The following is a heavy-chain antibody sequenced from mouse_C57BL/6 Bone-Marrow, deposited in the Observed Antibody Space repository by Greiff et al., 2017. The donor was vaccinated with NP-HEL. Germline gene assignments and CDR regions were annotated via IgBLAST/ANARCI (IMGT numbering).Heavy chain of an antibody. Sequence: VQLKESGPELVKPGASVKISCKASGYSFTGYYMNWVKQSPEKSLEWIGEINPSTGGTTYIQKFKAKATLTVDKSSSTAYMQLKSLTSEDSAVYYCARVFYGNYWYFDVWGTGTTVTVSS. V-gene: IGHV1-42*01. CDR2: INPSTGGT. CDR3: ARVFYGNYWYFDV. J-gene: IGHJ1*03. CDR1: GYSFTGYY. D-gene: IGHD2-1*01.